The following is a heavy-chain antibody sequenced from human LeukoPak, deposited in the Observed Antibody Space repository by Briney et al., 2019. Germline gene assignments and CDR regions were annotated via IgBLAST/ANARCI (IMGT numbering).Heavy chain of an antibody. V-gene: IGHV3-30*03. D-gene: IGHD1-1*01. CDR3: ASHRGDYATGYFDY. Sequence: GGSLRLSCVASGLTFRNYGMHWVRQAPGKGLEWVAIISYDGSNKYYADSVRGRFTISKDNSQNTLYLQMNSLRAEDTAVYYCASHRGDYATGYFDYWGQGTLVTVSS. J-gene: IGHJ4*02. CDR2: ISYDGSNK. CDR1: GLTFRNYG.